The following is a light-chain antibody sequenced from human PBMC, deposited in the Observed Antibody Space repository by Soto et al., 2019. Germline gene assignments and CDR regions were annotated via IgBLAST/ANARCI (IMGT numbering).Light chain of an antibody. CDR3: QQADTFPIT. CDR2: AAS. Sequence: DIQMTQSPSSVSASVGDRVTISCQASQGISRSLAWYQQKPGIAPKLLIYAASSLQSGVPSRFSGSGFGTDFTLTISSLQPEDSAIYYCQQADTFPITFGQGTRLEIK. CDR1: QGISRS. V-gene: IGKV1D-12*01. J-gene: IGKJ5*01.